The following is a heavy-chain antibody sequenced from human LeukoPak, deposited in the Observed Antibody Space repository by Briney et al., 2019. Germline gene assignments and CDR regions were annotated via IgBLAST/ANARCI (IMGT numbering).Heavy chain of an antibody. J-gene: IGHJ4*02. Sequence: GGSLRLSCAASGFAFSNAWMSWVRQAPGKGLEWVSYISSSGSTIYYADSVKGRFTISRDNAKNSLYLQMNSLRAEDTAVYYCARGLRFLEWLFDYWGQGTLVTVSS. CDR3: ARGLRFLEWLFDY. V-gene: IGHV3-11*01. CDR2: ISSSGSTI. CDR1: GFAFSNAW. D-gene: IGHD3-3*01.